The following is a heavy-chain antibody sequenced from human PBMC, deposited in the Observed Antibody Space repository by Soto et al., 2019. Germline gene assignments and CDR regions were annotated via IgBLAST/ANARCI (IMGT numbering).Heavy chain of an antibody. Sequence: GGSLRLSCAASAFTFSNYWMSWVRQAPGRGLEWVANIDQDGSDEYYVDSVKGRFTISRDNAKNSLYLQMNSLRAEDTAVYYCARASRTSSSGDWGQGTRVTVSS. D-gene: IGHD6-6*01. CDR3: ARASRTSSSGD. CDR2: IDQDGSDE. V-gene: IGHV3-7*04. J-gene: IGHJ4*02. CDR1: AFTFSNYW.